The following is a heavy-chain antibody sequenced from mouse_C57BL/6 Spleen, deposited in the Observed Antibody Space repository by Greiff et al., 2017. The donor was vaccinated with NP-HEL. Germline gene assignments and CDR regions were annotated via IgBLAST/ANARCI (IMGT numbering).Heavy chain of an antibody. CDR1: GYTFTSYW. CDR2: IDPSDSET. D-gene: IGHD2-9*01. CDR3: ARSYYGSCDY. V-gene: IGHV1-52*01. Sequence: QVQLKQPGAELVRPGSSVKLSCKASGYTFTSYWMHWVKQRPIQGLEWIGNIDPSDSETPYNQKFKDKATLTVDKSSSTAYMQLSSLTSEDSAVYYCARSYYGSCDYWGQGTTLTVSS. J-gene: IGHJ2*01.